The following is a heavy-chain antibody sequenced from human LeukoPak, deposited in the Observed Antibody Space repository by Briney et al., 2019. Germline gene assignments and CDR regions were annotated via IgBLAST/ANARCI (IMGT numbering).Heavy chain of an antibody. CDR2: ISGSGGTT. D-gene: IGHD3-10*01. V-gene: IGHV3-23*01. CDR3: AKDDTGSGYFPDY. CDR1: GFTFSSFP. Sequence: QPGGSLRLSCAASGFTFSSFPMTWVRQPPVKGLEWVSAISGSGGTTYYADSVQGRFTISRDNSKNTLYLQMNSLRAEDTAIYYCAKDDTGSGYFPDYWGQGTLVTVSS. J-gene: IGHJ4*02.